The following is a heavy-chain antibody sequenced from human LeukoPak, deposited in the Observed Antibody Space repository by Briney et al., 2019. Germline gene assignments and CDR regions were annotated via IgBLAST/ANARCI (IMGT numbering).Heavy chain of an antibody. Sequence: ASAKVSCKASGYTFTSYDINWVRQATGQGLEWMGWMNPNSGNTGYAQKFQGRVTMTRNTSISTAYMELSSLRSEDTAVYYCARGDGSPPWGYYMDVWGKGTTVTVSS. CDR2: MNPNSGNT. V-gene: IGHV1-8*01. CDR3: ARGDGSPPWGYYMDV. J-gene: IGHJ6*03. D-gene: IGHD3-10*01. CDR1: GYTFTSYD.